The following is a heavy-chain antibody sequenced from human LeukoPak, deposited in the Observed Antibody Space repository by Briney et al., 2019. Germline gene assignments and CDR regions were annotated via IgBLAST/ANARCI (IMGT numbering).Heavy chain of an antibody. D-gene: IGHD3-10*01. CDR1: GYTFTGYY. J-gene: IGHJ4*02. CDR3: GRVLYYGSGSYLDY. CDR2: INPNSGGT. Sequence: ASVKVSCKASGYTFTGYYMHWVRQAPGQGLEWMGWINPNSGGTNYAQKFQGRVTMTRDTSISTAYMELSRLRSDDTAVYYCGRVLYYGSGSYLDYWGQGTLVTVSS. V-gene: IGHV1-2*02.